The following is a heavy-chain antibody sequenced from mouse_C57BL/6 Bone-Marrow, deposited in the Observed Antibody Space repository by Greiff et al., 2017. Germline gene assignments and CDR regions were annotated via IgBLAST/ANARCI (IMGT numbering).Heavy chain of an antibody. Sequence: VQLQQSGAELVKPGASVKISCKASGYTFTDYSINWVKQRPGQGLEWIGKIGPGSGSTYYNEKFKGKATLTADKATSTAYMQLSNLTSEDSAVYFCARFPHNWDEGPFGYWGQGTTLTVSS. V-gene: IGHV1-77*01. J-gene: IGHJ2*01. D-gene: IGHD4-1*01. CDR1: GYTFTDYS. CDR3: ARFPHNWDEGPFGY. CDR2: IGPGSGST.